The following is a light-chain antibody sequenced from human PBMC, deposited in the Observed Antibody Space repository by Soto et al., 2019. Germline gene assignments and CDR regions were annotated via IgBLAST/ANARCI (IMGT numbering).Light chain of an antibody. Sequence: QSVLTQPASVSGSPGQSITISCTGTSRDIGTSNLVSWYQQYPGKAPKPMIYEVTKRPSGISYRFSGSKSGNTASLTISGIQPEDEADDYCYSFTCISTSLFVFGTGTQLTVL. CDR3: YSFTCISTSLFV. CDR1: SRDIGTSNL. CDR2: EVT. V-gene: IGLV2-23*02. J-gene: IGLJ1*01.